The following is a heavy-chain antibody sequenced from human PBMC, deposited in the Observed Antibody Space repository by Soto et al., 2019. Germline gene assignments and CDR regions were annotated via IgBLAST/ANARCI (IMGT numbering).Heavy chain of an antibody. V-gene: IGHV3-9*01. CDR3: AKGRGALTVVSNWFDP. D-gene: IGHD3-22*01. J-gene: IGHJ5*02. Sequence: GGSLRLSCAAIGFTFEDHAMHWIRQVPGKGLEWVAGINWNSGITGYADSVKGRFTISRDNANNSLHLEMNSLKSEDTALYYCAKGRGALTVVSNWFDPWGQGTLVTVSS. CDR2: INWNSGIT. CDR1: GFTFEDHA.